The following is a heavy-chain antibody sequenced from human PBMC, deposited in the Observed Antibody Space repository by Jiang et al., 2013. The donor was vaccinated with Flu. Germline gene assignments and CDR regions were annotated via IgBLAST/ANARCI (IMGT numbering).Heavy chain of an antibody. CDR3: ARQPIVVSHNADWFDP. Sequence: GLVKPSETLSLTCTVSGGSISTTNYYWAWVRQSPGKGLEWIGVIYYTGSTHYNPSLKSRVTLSVDTSKNQFSLILTSVTAADTAVYYCARQPIVVSHNADWFDPWGQGTLVTVSS. V-gene: IGHV4-39*01. D-gene: IGHD3-22*01. CDR1: GGSISTTNYY. J-gene: IGHJ5*02. CDR2: IYYTGST.